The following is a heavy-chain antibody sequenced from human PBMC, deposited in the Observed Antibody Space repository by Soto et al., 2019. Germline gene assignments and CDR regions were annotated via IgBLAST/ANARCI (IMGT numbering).Heavy chain of an antibody. V-gene: IGHV4-30-4*01. CDR1: GGSISSGDYY. Sequence: QVQLQESGPGLVKPSQTLSLTCTVSGGSISSGDYYWSWIRQPPGKGLEWIGYIYYSGSTYYNPSLTSRVTISVDTSKNQFSLKLSSVTAAETAVYYCAREAGTVVTPMRYFDLWGRGTLVTVSS. J-gene: IGHJ2*01. D-gene: IGHD2-21*02. CDR2: IYYSGST. CDR3: AREAGTVVTPMRYFDL.